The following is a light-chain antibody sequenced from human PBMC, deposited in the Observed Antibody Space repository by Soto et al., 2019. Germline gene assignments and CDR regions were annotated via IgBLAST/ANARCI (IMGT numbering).Light chain of an antibody. CDR3: QQRAGSST. CDR2: DAS. V-gene: IGKV3-11*01. Sequence: EIVLTQSPVPLSVSPGERATLSCRASQSVSNQLAWYQQKPGQAPRLLIYDASRRVTGIPARFSGSGSGTDFTLTLSSLEPEDFAVYYCQQRAGSSTFGQGTRLEIK. CDR1: QSVSNQ. J-gene: IGKJ5*01.